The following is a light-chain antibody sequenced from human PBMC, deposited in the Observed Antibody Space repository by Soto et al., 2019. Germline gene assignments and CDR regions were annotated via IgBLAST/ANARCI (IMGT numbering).Light chain of an antibody. CDR2: DAA. J-gene: IGKJ2*01. CDR1: QDISNF. Sequence: DIQVTQSPSSLSASVGDRVTITCQASQDISNFLNWYEQKPGKAPKLLIYDAANLERGVPSRFRGSGSGTDFTFTISSLQPEDFATYYCQQYHTLPYTFGQGTRLEIK. CDR3: QQYHTLPYT. V-gene: IGKV1-33*01.